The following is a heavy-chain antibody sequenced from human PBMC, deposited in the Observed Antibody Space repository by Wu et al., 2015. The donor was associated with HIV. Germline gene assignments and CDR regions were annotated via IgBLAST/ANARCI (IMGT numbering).Heavy chain of an antibody. V-gene: IGHV1-2*02. CDR1: GNTFSGDY. Sequence: QVQLVQSGAEVKKPGASVKVSCKASGNTFSGDYIHWVRQAPGQGLEWMGWINPNSGGTNYAQKFQGRVTMTRDTSISTVYMELSRLRSDDTAVYYCARDLNYYDNSGYYRVLEAWGQGTLVTVSS. CDR3: ARDLNYYDNSGYYRVLEA. D-gene: IGHD3-22*01. J-gene: IGHJ5*02. CDR2: INPNSGGT.